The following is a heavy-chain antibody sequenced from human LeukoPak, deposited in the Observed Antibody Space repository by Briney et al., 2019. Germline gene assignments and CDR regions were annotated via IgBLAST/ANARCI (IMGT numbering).Heavy chain of an antibody. Sequence: SETLSLTCTVSGGSISSYYWSWIRQPPGKGLEWIGCIYYSGSTNYNPSLKSRVTISVDTSKNQFSLKLSSVTAADTAVYYCARVAVLLWFGESAGAFDIWGQGTMVTVSS. V-gene: IGHV4-59*01. J-gene: IGHJ3*02. CDR3: ARVAVLLWFGESAGAFDI. CDR2: IYYSGST. D-gene: IGHD3-10*01. CDR1: GGSISSYY.